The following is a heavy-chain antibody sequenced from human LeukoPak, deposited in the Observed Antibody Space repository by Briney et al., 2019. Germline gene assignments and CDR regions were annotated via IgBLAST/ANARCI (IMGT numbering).Heavy chain of an antibody. Sequence: GGSLRLSCAASGSTFSDYWMHWVRQGPGKGLEWVSRIESDGSSISYADSVKGRFTISRGNAKNTLYLQMNSLRAEDTAVYYCARSYYDILTGYWVDDTFDIWGQGTMVTVSS. CDR2: IESDGSSI. CDR1: GSTFSDYW. J-gene: IGHJ3*02. V-gene: IGHV3-74*01. CDR3: ARSYYDILTGYWVDDTFDI. D-gene: IGHD3-9*01.